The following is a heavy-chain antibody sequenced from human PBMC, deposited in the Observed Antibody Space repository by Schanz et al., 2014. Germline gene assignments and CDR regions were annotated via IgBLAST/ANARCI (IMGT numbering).Heavy chain of an antibody. V-gene: IGHV3-48*01. J-gene: IGHJ4*02. CDR3: AKDHAGSDILTALGN. CDR2: ISSTSRAT. D-gene: IGHD3-9*01. CDR1: GFTFRSYS. Sequence: EVQLVESGGGLVQPRGSLRLSCAASGFTFRSYSMNWVRQAPGKGLEWISYISSTSRATYYADSVKGRFTISRDNAKNSLFLQMNSLRAEDTAVYYCAKDHAGSDILTALGNWGQGTLVTVSS.